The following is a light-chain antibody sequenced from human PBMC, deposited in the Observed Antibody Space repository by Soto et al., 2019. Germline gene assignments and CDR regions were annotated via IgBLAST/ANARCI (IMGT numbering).Light chain of an antibody. CDR2: GAS. CDR1: QSVSSSY. V-gene: IGKV3-20*01. CDR3: QQYGSSLF. J-gene: IGKJ2*01. Sequence: EIVLTQSPGTLSLSPGERATLSCRASQSVSSSYLAWYQQKPGQAPRLLLYGASSRATGIPDRFSGSGSGTDFTLTISRLEPEDFAVYYCQQYGSSLFFGQGTKLEIK.